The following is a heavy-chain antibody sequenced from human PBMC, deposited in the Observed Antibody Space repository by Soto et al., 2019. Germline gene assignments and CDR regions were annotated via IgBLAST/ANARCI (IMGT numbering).Heavy chain of an antibody. J-gene: IGHJ3*02. V-gene: IGHV3-30*18. CDR3: AKGVNYHDTSGYYGLDAFEI. D-gene: IGHD3-22*01. Sequence: PGGSLRLSCEASAVTFSSYVMHCVRQAPGKGLEWVAVISYDAYNKYCADSVKGRFTISRDNSKNTLYLQMNSLRPEDTAVYYCAKGVNYHDTSGYYGLDAFEIWGQGTLVTVSS. CDR1: AVTFSSYV. CDR2: ISYDAYNK.